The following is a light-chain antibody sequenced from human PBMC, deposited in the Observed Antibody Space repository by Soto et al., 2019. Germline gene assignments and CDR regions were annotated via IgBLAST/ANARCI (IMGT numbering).Light chain of an antibody. Sequence: EIVLTQSPGTLSLSPGESATLSCRASQSVSSSQVVWYQQKPGQAPRLLIDGASSRATGIPDRFSGSGSWTDCTLHISRLEPEDFAVYYCQQYGTSPHTFGQGTKLEIK. V-gene: IGKV3-20*01. CDR1: QSVSSSQ. J-gene: IGKJ2*01. CDR2: GAS. CDR3: QQYGTSPHT.